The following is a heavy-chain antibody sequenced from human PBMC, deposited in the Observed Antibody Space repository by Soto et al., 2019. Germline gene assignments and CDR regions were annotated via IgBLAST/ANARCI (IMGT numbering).Heavy chain of an antibody. V-gene: IGHV1-2*06. J-gene: IGHJ5*02. D-gene: IGHD6-6*01. CDR3: VRPYSSSSNWFDP. Sequence: RASVKVSCKTSGYTFINYYLQWVRQAPGQGLEWMGRINPNDGGTIYAQTFQGRVTMTRDPSISTAYMELSRLTSDDTAVYYCVRPYSSSSNWFDPWGQGTLVTVSS. CDR1: GYTFINYY. CDR2: INPNDGGT.